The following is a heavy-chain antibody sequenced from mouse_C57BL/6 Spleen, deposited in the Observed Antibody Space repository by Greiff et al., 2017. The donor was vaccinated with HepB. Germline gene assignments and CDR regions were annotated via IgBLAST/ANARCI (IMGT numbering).Heavy chain of an antibody. CDR2: ISSGSSTI. Sequence: EVQRVESGGGLVKPGGSLKLSCAASGFTFSDYGMHWVRQAPEKGLEWVAYISSGSSTIYYADTVKGRFTISRDNAKNTLFLQMTSLRSEDTAMYYCARPHYYGSGPFYFDYWGQGTTLTVSS. CDR1: GFTFSDYG. J-gene: IGHJ2*01. CDR3: ARPHYYGSGPFYFDY. D-gene: IGHD1-1*01. V-gene: IGHV5-17*01.